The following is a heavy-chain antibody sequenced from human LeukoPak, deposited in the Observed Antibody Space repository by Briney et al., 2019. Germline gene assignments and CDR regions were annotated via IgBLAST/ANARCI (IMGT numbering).Heavy chain of an antibody. CDR1: GFTFSSYA. CDR2: ISGSGGST. V-gene: IGHV3-23*01. CDR3: AKARTYGSGSYYKHWYFDL. J-gene: IGHJ2*01. Sequence: GRSLRLSCAASGFTFSSYAMSWVRQAPGKGLEWVSAISGSGGSTYYADSVKGRFTISRDNSKNTLYLQMNSLRAEDTAVYYCAKARTYGSGSYYKHWYFDLWGRGTLVTVSS. D-gene: IGHD3-10*01.